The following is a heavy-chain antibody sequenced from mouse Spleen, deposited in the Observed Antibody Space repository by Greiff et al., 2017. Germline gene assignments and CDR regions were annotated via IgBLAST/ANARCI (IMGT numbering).Heavy chain of an antibody. Sequence: QVQLQQSGAELVRPGASVTLSCKASGYTFTDYEMHWVKQTPVHGLEWIGAIDPETGGTAYNQKFKGKAILTADKSSSTAYMELRSLTSEDSAVYYCTRGEDGYYEVDYWGQGTSVTVSS. CDR1: GYTFTDYE. D-gene: IGHD2-3*01. V-gene: IGHV1-15*01. J-gene: IGHJ4*01. CDR2: IDPETGGT. CDR3: TRGEDGYYEVDY.